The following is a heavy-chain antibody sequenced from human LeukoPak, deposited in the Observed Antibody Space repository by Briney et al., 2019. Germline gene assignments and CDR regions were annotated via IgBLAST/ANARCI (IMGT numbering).Heavy chain of an antibody. J-gene: IGHJ4*02. D-gene: IGHD6-13*01. Sequence: GGSLRLSCSVSGFTFSSYAMNWVRQAPGKGLEWVGRIKSKTDGGTTDYAAPVKGRFTISRDDSKNTLYLQMNSLKTEDTAVYYCTTDPVAAAGLLGSNFDYWGQGTLVTVSS. CDR1: GFTFSSYA. CDR2: IKSKTDGGTT. CDR3: TTDPVAAAGLLGSNFDY. V-gene: IGHV3-15*07.